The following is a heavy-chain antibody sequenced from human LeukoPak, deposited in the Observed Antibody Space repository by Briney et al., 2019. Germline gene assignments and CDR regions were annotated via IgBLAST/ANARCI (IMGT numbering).Heavy chain of an antibody. CDR3: ARGPRILAAGSYYFDY. D-gene: IGHD6-13*01. CDR1: GFSFKDYY. Sequence: GGSLRLSCAASGFSFKDYYFSWIRQAPGKGLEWVSFINVNGGAMFYADFVKGRFTISRDNAKSSLYLEMNSLRVEDTAVYYCARGPRILAAGSYYFDYWGQGSLVTVSS. CDR2: INVNGGAM. J-gene: IGHJ4*02. V-gene: IGHV3-11*01.